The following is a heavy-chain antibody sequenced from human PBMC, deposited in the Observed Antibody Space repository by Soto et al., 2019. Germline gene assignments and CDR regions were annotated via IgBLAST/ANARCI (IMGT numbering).Heavy chain of an antibody. Sequence: SETLSLTCTVSGGSVSSGGYYWSWIRQHPGTGLEWIGYIYYSGTTYFNPSLKSRASISLDTSKNEFSLKLTSVTPADTAVSFCARRALPQRITCVCYKVGFWVYWDQGALVTTSS. CDR3: ARRALPQRITCVCYKVGFWVY. V-gene: IGHV4-31*03. D-gene: IGHD2-8*01. CDR1: GGSVSSGGYY. J-gene: IGHJ4*01. CDR2: IYYSGTT.